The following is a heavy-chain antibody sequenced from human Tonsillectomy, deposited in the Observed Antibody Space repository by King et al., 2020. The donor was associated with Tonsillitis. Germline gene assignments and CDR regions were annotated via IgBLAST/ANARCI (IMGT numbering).Heavy chain of an antibody. CDR3: TRSETGVFDY. J-gene: IGHJ4*02. CDR2: IRSKANSYAT. V-gene: IGHV3-73*01. D-gene: IGHD7-27*01. CDR1: GVTFSCSA. Sequence: VQLVESGGGLVQPGGSLKLSCAASGVTFSCSAMHWVRQASGEGLEWGGRIRSKANSYATAYAASVKGRFTISRDDSKNTAYLQMNSLKTEDTAVYYCTRSETGVFDYWGQGTLVTVSS.